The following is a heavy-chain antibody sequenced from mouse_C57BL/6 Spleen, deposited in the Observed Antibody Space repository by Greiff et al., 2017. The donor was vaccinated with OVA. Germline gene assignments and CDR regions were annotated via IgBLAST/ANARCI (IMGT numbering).Heavy chain of an antibody. CDR3: TSWRSPYAMDY. J-gene: IGHJ4*01. V-gene: IGHV1-15*01. CDR1: GYTFTDYE. Sequence: QVQLQQSGAELVRPGASVTLSCKASGYTFTDYEMHWVKQTPVHGLEWIGAIDPETGGTAYNQKFKGKAILTADKSSSTAYMELRSLTSEDSAVYYCTSWRSPYAMDYWGQGTSVTVSS. CDR2: IDPETGGT.